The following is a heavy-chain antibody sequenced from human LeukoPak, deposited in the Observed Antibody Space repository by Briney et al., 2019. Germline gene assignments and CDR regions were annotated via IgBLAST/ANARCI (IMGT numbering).Heavy chain of an antibody. CDR2: ISYDGSNK. Sequence: GGSLRLSCAASGFTFSSYAMHWVRQAPGKGLEWVAVISYDGSNKYYADSVKGRFTISRDNSKNTLYLQMNSLRAEDTAVYYCAKDRSWSRSWDYWGQGTLVTVSS. J-gene: IGHJ4*02. CDR1: GFTFSSYA. CDR3: AKDRSWSRSWDY. V-gene: IGHV3-30-3*01. D-gene: IGHD6-13*01.